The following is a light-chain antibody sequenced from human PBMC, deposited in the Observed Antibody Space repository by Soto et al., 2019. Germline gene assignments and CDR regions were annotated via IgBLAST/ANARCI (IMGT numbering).Light chain of an antibody. CDR3: SSYTITSTLYV. J-gene: IGLJ1*01. V-gene: IGLV2-14*03. CDR1: SSNIGGYNY. CDR2: HVS. Sequence: QSALTQPASVSGSPGQSITISCTGTSSNIGGYNYVSWYQQLPGKAPKLIIYHVSNRPSGVSDRFSGSKSGNAASLTISGLQAEDEADYYCSSYTITSTLYVFGTGTKLTVL.